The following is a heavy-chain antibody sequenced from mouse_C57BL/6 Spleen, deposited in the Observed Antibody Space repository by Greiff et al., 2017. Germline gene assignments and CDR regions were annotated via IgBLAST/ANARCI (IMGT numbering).Heavy chain of an antibody. CDR2: IDPANGNT. CDR3: AREVTTVVATGYFDY. V-gene: IGHV14-3*01. D-gene: IGHD1-1*01. Sequence: EVQGVESVAELVRPGASVKLSCTASGFNITNTYMHWVKQRPEQGLEWIGRIDPANGNTKYAPKFQGKATITADTSSNTAYLQLSSLTSEDTAISYCAREVTTVVATGYFDYWGQGTTLTVSS. CDR1: GFNITNTY. J-gene: IGHJ2*01.